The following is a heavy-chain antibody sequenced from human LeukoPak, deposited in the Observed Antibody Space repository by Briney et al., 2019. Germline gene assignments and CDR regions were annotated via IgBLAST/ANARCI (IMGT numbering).Heavy chain of an antibody. CDR3: ARGGGYSSSWYKWSYWFDP. J-gene: IGHJ5*02. Sequence: SETLSLTCAVYGGSFSGYYWSWIRQPSGKGLEWIGEINHSGSTNYNPSLKSRVTISVDTSKNQFSLKLSSVTAADTAVYYCARGGGYSSSWYKWSYWFDPWGQGTLVTVSS. V-gene: IGHV4-34*01. CDR1: GGSFSGYY. D-gene: IGHD6-13*01. CDR2: INHSGST.